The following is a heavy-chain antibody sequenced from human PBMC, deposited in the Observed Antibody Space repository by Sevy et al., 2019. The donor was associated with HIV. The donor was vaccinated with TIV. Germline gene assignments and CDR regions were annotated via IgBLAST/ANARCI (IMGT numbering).Heavy chain of an antibody. CDR1: GFTFSNAW. D-gene: IGHD3-22*01. CDR3: TIAPPPYYYDSSGYYYVEYFQH. Sequence: GGPLRLSCAASGFTFSNAWMSWVRQAPGKGLEWVGRIKSKTDGGTTDYAAPVKGRFTISRDDSKNTLYLQMNSLKTEDTAVYYCTIAPPPYYYDSSGYYYVEYFQHWGQGTLVTVSS. CDR2: IKSKTDGGTT. J-gene: IGHJ1*01. V-gene: IGHV3-15*01.